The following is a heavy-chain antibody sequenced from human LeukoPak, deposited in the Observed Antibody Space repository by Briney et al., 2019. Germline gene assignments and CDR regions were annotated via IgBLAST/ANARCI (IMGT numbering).Heavy chain of an antibody. V-gene: IGHV3-11*03. J-gene: IGHJ4*02. CDR3: ARFSSGWYYFDY. CDR1: GFTFSDYY. D-gene: IGHD6-19*01. CDR2: ISSRSSHT. Sequence: GGSLRLSCAASGFTFSDYYMSWIRQAPGKGLEWVSYISSRSSHTNYADSVKGRFAISRDNAKNSLYLQMNSLRAEDTAVYYCARFSSGWYYFDYWGQGTLVTVSS.